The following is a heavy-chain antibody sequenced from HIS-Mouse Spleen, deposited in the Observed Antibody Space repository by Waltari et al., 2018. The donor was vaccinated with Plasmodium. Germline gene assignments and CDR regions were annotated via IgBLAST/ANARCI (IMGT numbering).Heavy chain of an antibody. CDR2: IYYSEST. CDR1: GGSISSSF. CDR3: ARLRYSYGYFDY. D-gene: IGHD5-18*01. J-gene: IGHJ4*02. Sequence: QVQLQESGPGLVKPSETLSLTCTVSGGSISSSFWSWFGQPTGKGLEWIGYIYYSESTNHNPSLKSRVTISVDTSKNQFSLKLSSVTAADTAVYYCARLRYSYGYFDYWGQGTLVTVSS. V-gene: IGHV4-59*08.